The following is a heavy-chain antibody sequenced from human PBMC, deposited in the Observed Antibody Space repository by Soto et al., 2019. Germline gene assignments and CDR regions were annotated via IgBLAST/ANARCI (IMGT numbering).Heavy chain of an antibody. CDR3: ARDLAYIREF. J-gene: IGHJ4*02. CDR2: ISTANADI. D-gene: IGHD3-10*01. CDR1: GYTFTDYG. Sequence: QVQLIQSGPEVRKPGAAVKVSCKTSGYTFTDYGISWVRQAPGQGLEWMGWISTANADIGYAQKFQGRVKMTKETSKGKSFMELRNLRSDDTDIYYCARDLAYIREFWGQGTQVTVSS. V-gene: IGHV1-18*01.